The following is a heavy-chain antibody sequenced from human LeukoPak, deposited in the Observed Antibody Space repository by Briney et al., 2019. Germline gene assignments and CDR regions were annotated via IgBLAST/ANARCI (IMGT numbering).Heavy chain of an antibody. D-gene: IGHD6-13*01. J-gene: IGHJ4*02. CDR2: IYYSGST. CDR3: AKEGIAAAGTLFDY. Sequence: SETLSLTCTVSGGSISSYYWSWIRQPPGKGLEWIGYIYYSGSTNYNPSLKSRVTISVDTSKNQFSLKLSSVTAADTAVYYCAKEGIAAAGTLFDYWGQGTLVTVSS. CDR1: GGSISSYY. V-gene: IGHV4-59*01.